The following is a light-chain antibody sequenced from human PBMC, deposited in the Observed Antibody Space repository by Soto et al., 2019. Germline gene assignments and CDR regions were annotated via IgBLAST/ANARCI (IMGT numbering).Light chain of an antibody. Sequence: EIVMTQSPATLSVSPGERATLSCRASQSVSINLAWFQQKPGQAPRLLIYGASTRATGIPARFSGSGSGTEFTLTISSLQSEDFAVYYCQQYNNWPWTFGQGTKVDI. CDR3: QQYNNWPWT. CDR2: GAS. CDR1: QSVSIN. J-gene: IGKJ1*01. V-gene: IGKV3-15*01.